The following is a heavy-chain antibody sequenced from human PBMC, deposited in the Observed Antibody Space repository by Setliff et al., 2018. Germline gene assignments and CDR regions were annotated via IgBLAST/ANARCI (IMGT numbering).Heavy chain of an antibody. CDR2: IKQDGSET. V-gene: IGHV3-7*04. CDR3: ARGGYSYGY. J-gene: IGHJ4*01. CDR1: GFTFSTFW. Sequence: GESLRLSCAASGFTFSTFWMSWVRQAPGKGLEWVANIKQDGSETYYVDSVKGRFTISRDNPNNSLYLQMNNLRAEDTAVYYCARGGYSYGYWGHGTLVTV. D-gene: IGHD5-18*01.